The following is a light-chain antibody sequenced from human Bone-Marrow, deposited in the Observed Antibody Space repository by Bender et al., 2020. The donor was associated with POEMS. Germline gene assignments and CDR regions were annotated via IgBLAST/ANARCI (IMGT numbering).Light chain of an antibody. J-gene: IGLJ3*02. V-gene: IGLV2-14*02. CDR3: SSYTSSSSWV. CDR2: EGN. Sequence: QSALTQPASVSGSPGQSITISCTGTSSDVGSYNLVSWYQQHPGKAPKLRIYEGNKRPSGVSNRFSGSKSGNTASLTISGLQAEDEADYYCSSYTSSSSWVFGGGTKLTVL. CDR1: SSDVGSYNL.